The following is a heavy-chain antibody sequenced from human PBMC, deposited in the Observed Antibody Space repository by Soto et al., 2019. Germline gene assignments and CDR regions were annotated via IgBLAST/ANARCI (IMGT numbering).Heavy chain of an antibody. CDR2: INPSGGST. J-gene: IGHJ3*02. D-gene: IGHD3-22*01. Sequence: ASVKVSCKASGYTFTSYYMHWVRQAPGQGLEWMGIINPSGGSTSYAQKFQGRVTMTRDTSTSTVYMELSSLRSEDTAVYYCAREVHQYDSSGYSGAFDIWGQGTMVTV. V-gene: IGHV1-46*01. CDR3: AREVHQYDSSGYSGAFDI. CDR1: GYTFTSYY.